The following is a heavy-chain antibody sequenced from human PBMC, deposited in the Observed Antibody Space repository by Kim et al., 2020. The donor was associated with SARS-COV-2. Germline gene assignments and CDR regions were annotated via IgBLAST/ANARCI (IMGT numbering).Heavy chain of an antibody. V-gene: IGHV4-39*01. D-gene: IGHD2-15*01. Sequence: SETLSLTCTVSGGSISSSSYCWGWIRQPPGKGLEWIGSIYYSGSTYYNPSLKSRVTISVDTSKNQFSLKLSSVTAADTAVYYCANLGYCSGGSCYYYWGQGTLVTVSA. CDR2: IYYSGST. J-gene: IGHJ4*02. CDR3: ANLGYCSGGSCYYY. CDR1: GGSISSSSYC.